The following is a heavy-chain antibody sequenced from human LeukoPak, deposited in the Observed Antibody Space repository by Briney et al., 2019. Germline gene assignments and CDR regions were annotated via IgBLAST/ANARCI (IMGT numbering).Heavy chain of an antibody. V-gene: IGHV1-2*02. CDR3: ARAIDTADGFDI. CDR2: IKPDSGGT. J-gene: IGHJ3*02. Sequence: ASVKVSCKTSGYSFTGYYMHWVRQAPGRGLEWMGWIKPDSGGTKYAQKFKGRVTMTRDTSISTAYMELSGLRSEDTAVYFCARAIDTADGFDIWGQGTMVTVSS. CDR1: GYSFTGYY. D-gene: IGHD2-21*01.